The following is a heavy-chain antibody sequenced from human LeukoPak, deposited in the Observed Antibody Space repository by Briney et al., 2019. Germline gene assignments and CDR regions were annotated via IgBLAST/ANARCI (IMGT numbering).Heavy chain of an antibody. D-gene: IGHD1-20*01. CDR3: ARDSLGLSGTYFHP. V-gene: IGHV3-20*04. J-gene: IGHJ5*02. CDR1: GFTFDDYG. Sequence: GGSLRLSCAASGFTFDDYGMSWVRQAPGKGLEWVSGINWNGGSTGYADSVKGRFTISRDNAKNSLYLQMNSLRAEDTALYYCARDSLGLSGTYFHPWGQGTLVTVSS. CDR2: INWNGGST.